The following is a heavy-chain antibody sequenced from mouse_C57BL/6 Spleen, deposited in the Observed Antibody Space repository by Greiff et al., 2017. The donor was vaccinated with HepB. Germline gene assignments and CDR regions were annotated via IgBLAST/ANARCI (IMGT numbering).Heavy chain of an antibody. J-gene: IGHJ4*01. CDR2: ISSGGSYT. CDR3: ARQGFYYGNYRVNYYAMDY. D-gene: IGHD2-1*01. CDR1: GFTFSSYG. Sequence: EVKLMESGGDLVKPGGSLKLSCAASGFTFSSYGMSWVRQTPDKRLEWVATISSGGSYTYYPDSVKGRFTISRDKAKNTMYLQMSSLKSEDTAMYYCARQGFYYGNYRVNYYAMDYWGQGTSVTVSS. V-gene: IGHV5-6*01.